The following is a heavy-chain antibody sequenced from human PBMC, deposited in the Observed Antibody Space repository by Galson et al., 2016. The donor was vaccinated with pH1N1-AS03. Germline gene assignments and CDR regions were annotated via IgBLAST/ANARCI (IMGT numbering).Heavy chain of an antibody. Sequence: SLRLSCAASGFALIDYSMHWVRQAPGKGLVWVSSIDPTSTYIYYADSPTGRFTISRDNAFNSLYLQMNSLRVDDTAVYFCTRSAPRGGHEPFDFWGQGTLVTVSP. J-gene: IGHJ4*02. CDR2: IDPTSTYI. V-gene: IGHV3-21*01. CDR1: GFALIDYS. CDR3: TRSAPRGGHEPFDF. D-gene: IGHD5-12*01.